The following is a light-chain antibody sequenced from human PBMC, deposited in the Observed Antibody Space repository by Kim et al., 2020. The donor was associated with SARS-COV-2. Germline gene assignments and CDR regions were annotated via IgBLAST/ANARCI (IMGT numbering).Light chain of an antibody. CDR1: IGGEKY. CDR2: EVS. Sequence: VPPGQTASISVPGDIGGEKYACWYQQNPGKSPVLIIYEVSKRPSGVPDRFSGSNSGNTATLTISGTQAMDEADYYCRAWESSNHVVFGGGTQLTVL. CDR3: RAWESSNHVV. V-gene: IGLV3-1*01. J-gene: IGLJ2*01.